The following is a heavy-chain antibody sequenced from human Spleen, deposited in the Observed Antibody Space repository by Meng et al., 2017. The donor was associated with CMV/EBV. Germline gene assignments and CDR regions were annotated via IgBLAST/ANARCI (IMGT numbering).Heavy chain of an antibody. Sequence: ASVKVSCKASGYTFINHGISWVRQAPGQGLEWMGIINPRSGSTSPAQKLQGRITMSRDTSTNTVYMELSSLRSEDTAVYYCARGGEGIDYWGQGTLVTVSS. CDR2: INPRSGST. J-gene: IGHJ4*02. CDR1: GYTFINHG. V-gene: IGHV1-46*04. D-gene: IGHD3-10*01. CDR3: ARGGEGIDY.